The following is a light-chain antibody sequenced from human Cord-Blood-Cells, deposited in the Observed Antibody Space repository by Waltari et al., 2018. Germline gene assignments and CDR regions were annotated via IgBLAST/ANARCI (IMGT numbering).Light chain of an antibody. CDR2: GAS. V-gene: IGKV3-20*01. Sequence: EIVLTQSPGTLSLSPGERATLSCRASQSVSSSYLAWYQQKPGQAPRLLIYGASSRATGIPDRFSGSGSGTDFTPRLSRLEPEDFAVYYCQQYGSSPYTFGQGTKLEMK. J-gene: IGKJ2*01. CDR3: QQYGSSPYT. CDR1: QSVSSSY.